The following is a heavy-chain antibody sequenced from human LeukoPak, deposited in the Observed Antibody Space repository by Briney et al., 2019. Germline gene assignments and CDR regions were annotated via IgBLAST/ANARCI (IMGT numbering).Heavy chain of an antibody. CDR1: GGSFSGYY. J-gene: IGHJ4*02. Sequence: SETLSLTCAVYGGSFSGYYWSWLRQPPGKGLEWIGEINHSGSTNYNPSLKSRVTISVDTSKNQFSLKLSSVTAADTAVYYCAGGSHYYGSGSYYYGYWGQGTLVTVSS. D-gene: IGHD3-10*01. CDR2: INHSGST. CDR3: AGGSHYYGSGSYYYGY. V-gene: IGHV4-34*01.